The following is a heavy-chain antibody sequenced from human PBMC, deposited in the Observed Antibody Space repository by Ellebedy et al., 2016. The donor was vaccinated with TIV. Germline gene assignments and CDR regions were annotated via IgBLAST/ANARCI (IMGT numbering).Heavy chain of an antibody. D-gene: IGHD3-22*01. CDR3: ARAMGDYYDSSGYWFDP. CDR2: IIPIFGTA. Sequence: SVKVSCXASGGTFSSYAISWVRQAPGQGLEWMGGIIPIFGTANYAQKFQGRVTITADKSTSTAYMELSSLRSEDTAVYYCARAMGDYYDSSGYWFDPWGQGTLVTVSS. V-gene: IGHV1-69*06. CDR1: GGTFSSYA. J-gene: IGHJ5*02.